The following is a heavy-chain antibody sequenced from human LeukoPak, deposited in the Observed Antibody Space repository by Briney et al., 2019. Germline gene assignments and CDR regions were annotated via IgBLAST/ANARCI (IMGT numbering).Heavy chain of an antibody. V-gene: IGHV4-4*02. J-gene: IGHJ4*02. CDR1: GDSISSSNW. CDR3: AKGGKGFPLGLRFDS. Sequence: SGTLSLTCAVSGDSISSSNWWTWVRQPPGKGLEWIGEISLSGSTNYNPSLKSRVTISLDKSNNQFSLKLSSVTAADTAVYYCAKGGKGFPLGLRFDSWGQGTLVSVSS. CDR2: ISLSGST. D-gene: IGHD2-21*01.